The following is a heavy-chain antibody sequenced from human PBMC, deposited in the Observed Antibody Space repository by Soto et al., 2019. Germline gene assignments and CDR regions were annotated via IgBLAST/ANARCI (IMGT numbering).Heavy chain of an antibody. CDR2: ISAHTGSS. CDR3: ARGGTTSLDY. J-gene: IGHJ4*02. Sequence: ASVKVSCKASGYTFTSSGMSWVRQAPGQGLEWMGWISAHTGSSEYAQKFQGRVTMTRDTSISTAYLELSRLRSDDTAVYYCARGGTTSLDYWGQGTQVTVSS. CDR1: GYTFTSSG. V-gene: IGHV1-18*01. D-gene: IGHD1-1*01.